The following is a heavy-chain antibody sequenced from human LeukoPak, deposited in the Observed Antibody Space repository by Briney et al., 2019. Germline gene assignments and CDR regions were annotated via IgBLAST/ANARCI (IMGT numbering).Heavy chain of an antibody. J-gene: IGHJ6*02. D-gene: IGHD2-15*01. CDR1: GGSISGYY. CDR3: ARQGCSGGSCYYSKNYGMDV. V-gene: IGHV4-59*08. CDR2: IYYSGST. Sequence: SETLSLTCTVSGGSISGYYWSWIRQPPGKGLEWIGYIYYSGSTNYNPSLKSRVTISVDTSKNQFSLKLSSVTAADTAVYYCARQGCSGGSCYYSKNYGMDVWGQGTTVTVSS.